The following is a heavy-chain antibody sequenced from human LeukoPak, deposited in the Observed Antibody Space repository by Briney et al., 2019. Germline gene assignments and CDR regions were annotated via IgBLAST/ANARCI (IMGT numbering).Heavy chain of an antibody. Sequence: PSETLSLTCAVYGGSFSGAYWSWIRQAPGKGLEWIGEINHNGSTNYNPSLKSRVTMSLDTSKKQVSLKLNSVTAADTAVYYCARGPTAVRGVIRFYYYMDVWGKGTAVTVSS. V-gene: IGHV4-34*01. CDR1: GGSFSGAY. D-gene: IGHD3-10*01. CDR3: ARGPTAVRGVIRFYYYMDV. J-gene: IGHJ6*03. CDR2: INHNGST.